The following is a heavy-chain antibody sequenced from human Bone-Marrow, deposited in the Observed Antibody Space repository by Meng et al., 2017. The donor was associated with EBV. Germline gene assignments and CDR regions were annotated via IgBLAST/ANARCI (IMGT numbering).Heavy chain of an antibody. CDR1: GFTFSSYA. D-gene: IGHD3-16*01. CDR2: ISYDGSNK. J-gene: IGHJ4*02. CDR3: ARDRYYDYVWGSWLPPIQ. Sequence: QVQLVESGGGVVQPGRSLRLSCAASGFTFSSYAMHWVRQAPGKGLEWVAVISYDGSNKYYADSVKGRFTISRDNSKNTLYLQMNSLRAEDTAVYYCARDRYYDYVWGSWLPPIQWGQGTLFNVSP. V-gene: IGHV3-30-3*01.